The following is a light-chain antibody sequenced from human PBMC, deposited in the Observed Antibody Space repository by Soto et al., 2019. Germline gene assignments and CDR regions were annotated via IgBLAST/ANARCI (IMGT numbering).Light chain of an antibody. Sequence: EIVLTQSPATLSLSPGERATLSCRASQSVSSYLAWSKQKPGQAPRLLIQDASNRATGIPARFPGSGSGTDFTLTISSLEPEDFAVYYCQLRSNWRWTFGQGTKVEI. CDR3: QLRSNWRWT. J-gene: IGKJ1*01. CDR2: DAS. CDR1: QSVSSY. V-gene: IGKV3-11*01.